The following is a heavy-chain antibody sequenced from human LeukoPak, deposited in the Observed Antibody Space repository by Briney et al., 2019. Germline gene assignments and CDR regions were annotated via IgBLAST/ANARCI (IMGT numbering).Heavy chain of an antibody. CDR3: ARIGYSSSSLDF. Sequence: PGGSLRLSCAASGFTFSTYSMKWVRQAPGKGLEWVANIKQDGSVKYYVDSVKGRFTISRDNAKNSLYLQMNGLTAEDTAVYNCARIGYSSSSLDFWGRGTLVTVSS. CDR1: GFTFSTYS. CDR2: IKQDGSVK. D-gene: IGHD6-6*01. J-gene: IGHJ4*02. V-gene: IGHV3-7*03.